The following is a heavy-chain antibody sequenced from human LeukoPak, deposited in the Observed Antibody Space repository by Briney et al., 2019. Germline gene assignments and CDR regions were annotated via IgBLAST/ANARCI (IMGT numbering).Heavy chain of an antibody. D-gene: IGHD4-17*01. Sequence: SETLSLTCTVSGGSISSYYWSWIRQPPGKGLEWIGWIYYSGITDYNPSLKTRVTTSVDTSKNQLSLRLRSVTAADTAVYYCASSPFSVTPFDYWGQGILVIVSS. CDR3: ASSPFSVTPFDY. V-gene: IGHV4-59*01. CDR2: IYYSGIT. J-gene: IGHJ4*02. CDR1: GGSISSYY.